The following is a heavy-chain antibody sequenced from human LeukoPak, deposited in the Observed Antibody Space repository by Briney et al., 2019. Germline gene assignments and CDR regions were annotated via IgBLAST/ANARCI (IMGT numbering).Heavy chain of an antibody. CDR1: GFTVSSNY. Sequence: GGSLRLSCAASGFTVSSNYMSWVRQAPGKGLEWVSVIYSGGSTYYADSVKGRFTISRHNSKNTLYLQMNSLRAEDTAVYYCAVGGGNIVATITDYWGQGTLVTVSS. CDR2: IYSGGST. V-gene: IGHV3-53*04. D-gene: IGHD5-12*01. CDR3: AVGGGNIVATITDY. J-gene: IGHJ4*02.